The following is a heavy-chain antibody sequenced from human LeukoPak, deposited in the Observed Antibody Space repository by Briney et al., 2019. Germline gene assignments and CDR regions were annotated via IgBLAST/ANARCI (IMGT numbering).Heavy chain of an antibody. CDR1: GFTFSTSW. J-gene: IGHJ4*02. CDR3: ARDAGWGYYDL. Sequence: GGSLRLSCVASGFTFSTSWVTWVRQAPGKGLEWVANIDKHGSGKYYVDSVKGRFAIARDYASNSVFLQMDSLRAEDTSVYYCARDAGWGYYDLWGQGTPVTVSS. CDR2: IDKHGSGK. V-gene: IGHV3-7*01. D-gene: IGHD1-26*01.